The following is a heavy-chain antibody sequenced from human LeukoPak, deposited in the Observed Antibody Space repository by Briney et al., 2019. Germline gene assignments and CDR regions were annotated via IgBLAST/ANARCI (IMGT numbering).Heavy chain of an antibody. CDR3: VRDANYHDGSNYYDVLDI. D-gene: IGHD3-22*01. V-gene: IGHV3-7*01. CDR2: IRGDGSRQ. J-gene: IGHJ3*02. Sequence: GGSLRLSCAAFGFTFSNYWMVWVRQAPGEGLEWVANIRGDGSRQYYLDSVKGRFTISRDNAKNSLYLQMSSLRADDTAVYYCVRDANYHDGSNYYDVLDIWGQGTMVTVSS. CDR1: GFTFSNYW.